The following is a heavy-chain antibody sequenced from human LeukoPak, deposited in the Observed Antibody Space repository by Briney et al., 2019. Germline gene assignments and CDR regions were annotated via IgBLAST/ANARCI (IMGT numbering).Heavy chain of an antibody. CDR2: IHYSGNT. D-gene: IGHD1-26*01. CDR3: ARDKRTPSSEDWFDP. CDR1: GGSISNYY. V-gene: IGHV4-59*12. J-gene: IGHJ5*02. Sequence: SETLSLTCSVSGGSISNYYWSWIRQPPGKGLEWIAYIHYSGNTNYNPSLKSRVTISVDTSKNQFSLKLASVTAADTAVYYCARDKRTPSSEDWFDPWGQGTLVTVSS.